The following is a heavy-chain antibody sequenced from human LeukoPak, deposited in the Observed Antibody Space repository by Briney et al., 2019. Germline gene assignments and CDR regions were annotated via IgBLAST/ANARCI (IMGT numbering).Heavy chain of an antibody. Sequence: SQILSLTCTVSGGSISSGGYYWSWIRQHPGKGLEWIGYIYYSGSTYYNPSHKSRVTISVDTSKNQFSLKLSSVTAADTAVYYCARGVAYCGGDCYSFDYWGQGTLVTVSS. CDR3: ARGVAYCGGDCYSFDY. V-gene: IGHV4-31*03. CDR1: GGSISSGGYY. CDR2: IYYSGST. D-gene: IGHD2-21*02. J-gene: IGHJ4*02.